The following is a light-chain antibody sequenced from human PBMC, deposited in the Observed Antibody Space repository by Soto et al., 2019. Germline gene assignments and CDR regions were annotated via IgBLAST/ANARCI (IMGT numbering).Light chain of an antibody. CDR2: GAS. CDR3: QQLTDWPPQWT. Sequence: EIVMTQSPATLSVSPGEGATLSCLASQSVGTHVAWYQQTPGQAPRLLIYGASTGATGIPDRYSGSGSGTDFTLTISRLEPEDFAVYYCQQLTDWPPQWTFGQGTKVDIK. V-gene: IGKV3D-15*01. CDR1: QSVGTH. J-gene: IGKJ1*01.